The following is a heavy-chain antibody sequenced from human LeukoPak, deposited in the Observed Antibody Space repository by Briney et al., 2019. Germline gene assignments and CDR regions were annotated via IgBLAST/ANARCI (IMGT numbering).Heavy chain of an antibody. D-gene: IGHD3-10*01. CDR2: INHSGST. V-gene: IGHV4-34*01. Sequence: PSETLSLTCAVYGGSFSGYYWSWIRQPPGKGLEWIGEINHSGSTNYNPSLKGRVTISVDTSKNQFSLKLSSVTAADTAVYYCARVPRTYYYGSGSYYISRDFDYCDQGTLVNVYS. J-gene: IGHJ4*02. CDR3: ARVPRTYYYGSGSYYISRDFDY. CDR1: GGSFSGYY.